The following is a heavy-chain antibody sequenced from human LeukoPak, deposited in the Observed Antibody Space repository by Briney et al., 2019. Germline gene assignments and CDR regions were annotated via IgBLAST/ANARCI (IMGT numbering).Heavy chain of an antibody. D-gene: IGHD3-22*01. J-gene: IGHJ6*03. V-gene: IGHV1-2*02. CDR3: ARGGLPHHYYYMHV. Sequence: ASVKVSCKASGYTFTGYYVHWVRQAPGQGLEWMGWMNPKSGGTNYAQKFEARVTMNRDTSISTAYMELSRLRSDDSAVYYCARGGLPHHYYYMHVWGKGTTVTISS. CDR2: MNPKSGGT. CDR1: GYTFTGYY.